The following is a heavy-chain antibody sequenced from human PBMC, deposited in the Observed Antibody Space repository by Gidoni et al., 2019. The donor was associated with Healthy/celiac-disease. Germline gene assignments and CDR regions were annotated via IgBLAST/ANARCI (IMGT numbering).Heavy chain of an antibody. J-gene: IGHJ6*03. CDR2: IKSKTDGGTT. CDR3: IRGDRYSQYYYYMDV. D-gene: IGHD2-21*02. CDR1: GFGFRNAW. Sequence: EVQLVESGVGLVKPGGSLRLSCAASGFGFRNAWMNWVRPAPGKGLEWVGRIKSKTDGGTTDYAAPVKGRFTISRDDSKTTLYLQMNSLKTEDTAIYYCIRGDRYSQYYYYMDVWGKGTTVTVSS. V-gene: IGHV3-15*07.